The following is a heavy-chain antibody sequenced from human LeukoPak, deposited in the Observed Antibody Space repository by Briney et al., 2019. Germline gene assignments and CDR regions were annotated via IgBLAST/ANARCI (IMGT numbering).Heavy chain of an antibody. CDR1: GFSFSSFS. V-gene: IGHV3-21*01. CDR3: ARDLGYSSGPNY. J-gene: IGHJ4*02. CDR2: ISGGSSFT. D-gene: IGHD6-19*01. Sequence: GGSLRLSCAASGFSFSSFSMNWVRQAPGKGLEWVSCISGGSSFTYYVDSVKGRFTISRDNAKNSLYLQMNSLRAEDTAVYYCARDLGYSSGPNYWGQGTRVTVSS.